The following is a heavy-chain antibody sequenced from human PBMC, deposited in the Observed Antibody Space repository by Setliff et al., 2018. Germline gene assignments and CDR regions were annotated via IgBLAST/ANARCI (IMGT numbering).Heavy chain of an antibody. D-gene: IGHD2-2*01. CDR2: IYYSGST. J-gene: IGHJ6*03. CDR1: GGSISSSSYY. V-gene: IGHV4-39*01. CDR3: ARRVREYQLLFGDYYYYMDV. Sequence: NPSETLSLTCTVSGGSISSSSYYWGWIRQPPGKGLEWIGSIYYSGSTYYNPSLKSRVTISVDTSKNQFSLKLSSVTAADTAVYYCARRVREYQLLFGDYYYYMDVWGKGTTVTVSS.